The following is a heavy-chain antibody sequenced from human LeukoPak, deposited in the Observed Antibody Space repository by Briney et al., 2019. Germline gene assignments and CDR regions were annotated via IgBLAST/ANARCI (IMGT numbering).Heavy chain of an antibody. D-gene: IGHD5-12*01. CDR1: GFTVSSNH. V-gene: IGHV3-53*01. Sequence: PGGSLRLSCAVSGFTVSSNHMSWVRQAPGKGLGWVSVIFTGGSTFYTNSVKGRFTISRDNSNNTLYLLMNSLGAEDTAVYYCARVLTVATIPDSWGQGTLVTVSS. J-gene: IGHJ4*02. CDR2: IFTGGST. CDR3: ARVLTVATIPDS.